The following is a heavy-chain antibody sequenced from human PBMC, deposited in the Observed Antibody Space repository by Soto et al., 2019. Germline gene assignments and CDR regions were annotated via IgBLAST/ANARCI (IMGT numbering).Heavy chain of an antibody. V-gene: IGHV3-23*01. J-gene: IGHJ4*02. CDR2: ISAGGGTT. CDR1: SVTFSNYG. D-gene: IGHD3-10*01. Sequence: EVQVLESGGGLVQPGGSLRLSCAVSSVTFSNYGMSWVRQAPGKGLEWVSTISAGGGTTYYTDSVQGRFAISRDNSKSTLFLQMSSLRAEDTAVYYCATGPYGWGSSRRTFDYWGQGTLVTVSS. CDR3: ATGPYGWGSSRRTFDY.